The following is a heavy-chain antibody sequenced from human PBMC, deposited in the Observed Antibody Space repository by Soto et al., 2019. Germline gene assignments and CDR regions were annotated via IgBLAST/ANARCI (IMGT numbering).Heavy chain of an antibody. Sequence: SETLSLTCTVSGGSISSYYWSWIRQPPGKGLEWIGYIYYTGSTNYNPSLKSRVTISVDTSKNQFSLKLSSVTAADTAVYYCAADTKHVWPTTHFFDSWGQGTLVTVSS. V-gene: IGHV4-59*01. CDR2: IYYTGST. D-gene: IGHD2-21*01. CDR3: AADTKHVWPTTHFFDS. CDR1: GGSISSYY. J-gene: IGHJ4*02.